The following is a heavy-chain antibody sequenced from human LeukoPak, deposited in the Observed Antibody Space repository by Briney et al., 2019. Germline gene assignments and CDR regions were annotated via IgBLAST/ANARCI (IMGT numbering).Heavy chain of an antibody. V-gene: IGHV3-30-3*01. Sequence: HPGGSLRLSCAASGFTFSNYAMHWVRQAPGKGLEWVAIISYDGSNQYYADSVKGRFTISRDNSKNTLYVQMNSLRAEDTAVYYCAGAGRGYQLLSGHWFDPWGQGTLVTVSS. CDR3: AGAGRGYQLLSGHWFDP. J-gene: IGHJ5*02. D-gene: IGHD2-2*01. CDR1: GFTFSNYA. CDR2: ISYDGSNQ.